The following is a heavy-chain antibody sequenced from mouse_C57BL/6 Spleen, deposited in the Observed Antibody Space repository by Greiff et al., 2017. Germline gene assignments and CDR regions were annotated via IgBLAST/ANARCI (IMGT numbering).Heavy chain of an antibody. CDR3: ARDNCDY. Sequence: VQLQQSGPELVKPGASVKISCKASGYAFSSSWMNWVKQRPGKGLEWIGRIYPGDGDTNYNGKFKGKATLTADKSSSTAYMQRSSLTSEDSAVYFCARDNCDYWGQGTTLTVSS. J-gene: IGHJ2*01. V-gene: IGHV1-82*01. CDR2: IYPGDGDT. CDR1: GYAFSSSW.